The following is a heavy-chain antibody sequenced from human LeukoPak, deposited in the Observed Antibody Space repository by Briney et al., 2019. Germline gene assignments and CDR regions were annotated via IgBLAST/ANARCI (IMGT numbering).Heavy chain of an antibody. CDR1: GYTFTGYY. CDR3: ARIQLGYGDYFYYYYYYMDV. D-gene: IGHD4-17*01. Sequence: ASVKVSCKASGYTFTGYYMHWVRQAPGQGLEWMGWINPNSGGTNYAQKFQGRVTMTRDTSISTAYMELSRLRSDDTAVYYCARIQLGYGDYFYYYYYYMDVWGKGTTVTVSS. CDR2: INPNSGGT. V-gene: IGHV1-2*02. J-gene: IGHJ6*03.